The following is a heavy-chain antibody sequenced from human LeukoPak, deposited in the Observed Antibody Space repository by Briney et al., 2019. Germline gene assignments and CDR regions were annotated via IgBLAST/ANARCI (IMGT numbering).Heavy chain of an antibody. D-gene: IGHD6-19*01. J-gene: IGHJ4*02. Sequence: GGSLRLSCAASGFTVSSNYMSWVRQAPGKGLEWVSVIYSGSSSTYYTDSVKGRFTISRHNSKNTLYLQMNSLRAEDTAVYYCARVGSGWYDFDFWGQGTLVTVSS. V-gene: IGHV3-53*04. CDR3: ARVGSGWYDFDF. CDR1: GFTVSSNY. CDR2: IYSGSSST.